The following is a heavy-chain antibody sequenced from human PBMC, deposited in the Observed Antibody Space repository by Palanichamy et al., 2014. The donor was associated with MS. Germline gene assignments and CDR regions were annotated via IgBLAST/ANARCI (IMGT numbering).Heavy chain of an antibody. CDR2: ISGSGGST. CDR3: AKSSSTSRTGWTGGDS. D-gene: IGHD6-19*01. Sequence: EVQLLESGGILVQPGESLRLSCAASGFTFSSYTMAWVRQAPGKGLEWVSGISGSGGSTYYADTVKGRFTISRDNSKNTLYLLMNSLRAEDTAIYYCAKSSSTSRTGWTGGDSWGRGTLVTVSS. CDR1: GFTFSSYT. J-gene: IGHJ4*02. V-gene: IGHV3-23*01.